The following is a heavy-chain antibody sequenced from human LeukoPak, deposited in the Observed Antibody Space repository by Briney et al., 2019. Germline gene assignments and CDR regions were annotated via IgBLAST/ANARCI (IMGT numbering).Heavy chain of an antibody. V-gene: IGHV1-18*01. J-gene: IGHJ4*02. CDR3: ARSRTMTTVTAPLDY. Sequence: ASVKISCNTSGYNFNRNGISWVRQAPGQGLEWMGWISAYNGNTNYAQKLQGRVTMTTDTSTSTAYMELRSLRSDDTAVYCCARSRTMTTVTAPLDYWGQGTLVTVSS. CDR2: ISAYNGNT. D-gene: IGHD4-17*01. CDR1: GYNFNRNG.